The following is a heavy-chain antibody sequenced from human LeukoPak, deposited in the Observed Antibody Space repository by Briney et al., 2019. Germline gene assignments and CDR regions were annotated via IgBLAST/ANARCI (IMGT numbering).Heavy chain of an antibody. V-gene: IGHV3-15*01. Sequence: GGSLRLSCAASGFTFSNAWMSWVGQAPGKGLEWVGRIKSKTDGGTTDYAAPVKGRFTISRDDSKNTLYLQMNSLKTEDTAVYYCTTDSPAVGATVLWGQGTLVTVSS. J-gene: IGHJ4*02. D-gene: IGHD1-26*01. CDR3: TTDSPAVGATVL. CDR2: IKSKTDGGTT. CDR1: GFTFSNAW.